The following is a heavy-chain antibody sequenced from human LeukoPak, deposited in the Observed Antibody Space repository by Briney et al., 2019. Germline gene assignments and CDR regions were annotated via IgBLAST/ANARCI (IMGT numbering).Heavy chain of an antibody. V-gene: IGHV4-39*07. D-gene: IGHD2/OR15-2a*01. CDR3: ARGLLTVSPRTPHTYYFDY. J-gene: IGHJ4*02. CDR1: GGSISSSSYY. Sequence: SETLSLTCTVSGGSISSSSYYWGWIRQPPGKGLEWIGSIYYSGSTYYNPSLKSRVTISVDTSKNQFSLKLSSVTAADTAVYYCARGLLTVSPRTPHTYYFDYWGQGTLVTVSS. CDR2: IYYSGST.